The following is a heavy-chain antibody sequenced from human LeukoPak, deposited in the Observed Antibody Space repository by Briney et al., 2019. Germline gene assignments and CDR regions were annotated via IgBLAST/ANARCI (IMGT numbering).Heavy chain of an antibody. V-gene: IGHV2-5*02. Sequence: SGPTLVNPTQTLTLTCTFSGFSLTTNAVGVGWIRQPPGKALESLALIYWDDDKRYSSSLKSRLTITKDTSKNQVVLTMTNMDLVDTATYYCAHLLVASFHMWGQGTVVTVSS. CDR1: GFSLTTNAVG. CDR2: IYWDDDK. J-gene: IGHJ3*02. CDR3: AHLLVASFHM. D-gene: IGHD2-2*01.